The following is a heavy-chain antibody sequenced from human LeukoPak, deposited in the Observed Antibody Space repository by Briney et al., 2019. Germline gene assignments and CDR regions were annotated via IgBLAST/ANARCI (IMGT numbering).Heavy chain of an antibody. D-gene: IGHD3-10*01. CDR2: INPNSGGT. CDR1: GYTFTGDY. J-gene: IGHJ4*02. V-gene: IGHV1-2*02. Sequence: ASVTVSCKASGYTFTGDYMHWVRQAPGQGLEWMGWINPNSGGTNYVQKFQGRVAMTRDTSISTAYMELSSLISDDTAVYYCARAWFEESAYYFDYWGQGTLVTVSS. CDR3: ARAWFEESAYYFDY.